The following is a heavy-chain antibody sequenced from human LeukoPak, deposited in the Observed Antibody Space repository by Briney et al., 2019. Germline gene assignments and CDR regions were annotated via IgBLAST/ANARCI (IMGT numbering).Heavy chain of an antibody. CDR1: GFPFSIYG. J-gene: IGHJ4*02. D-gene: IGHD1-26*01. V-gene: IGHV3-48*02. Sequence: GSLSLSCAASGFPFSIYGMNWVRQAPGKGLGWVSYISSSGSTKYYADSVKGRFTISRDNAKNSLDLEMNGLRDEDTAVYYCARRMSSGSNPFDYWGQGTLVTVSS. CDR3: ARRMSSGSNPFDY. CDR2: ISSSGSTK.